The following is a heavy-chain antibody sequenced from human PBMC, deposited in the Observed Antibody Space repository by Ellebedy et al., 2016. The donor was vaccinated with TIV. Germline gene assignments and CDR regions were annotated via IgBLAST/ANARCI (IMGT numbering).Heavy chain of an antibody. J-gene: IGHJ6*02. Sequence: PGGSLRLSCAASGFTVSSNYMSWVRQAPGKGLEWVSVIYSGGSTYYADSVKGRFTISRDNSKNTLYLQMNSLRAEDTAVYYCARDWAGYYSSSSGRYYYYYYGMDVWGQGTTVTVSS. CDR1: GFTVSSNY. CDR3: ARDWAGYYSSSSGRYYYYYYGMDV. V-gene: IGHV3-66*01. D-gene: IGHD6-6*01. CDR2: IYSGGST.